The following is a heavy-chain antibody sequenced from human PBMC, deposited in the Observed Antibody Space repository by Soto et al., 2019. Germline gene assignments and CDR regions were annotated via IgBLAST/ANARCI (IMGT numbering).Heavy chain of an antibody. CDR2: IDGNDDT. J-gene: IGHJ5*01. CDR1: GFSLSSSGVG. D-gene: IGHD3-3*01. V-gene: IGHV2-5*01. CDR3: ARDTRPYDFWSGYYDS. Sequence: QITLKESGPTLVKPTQTLTLTCTFSGFSLSSSGVGVGWIRQPPGKALEWLAVIDGNDDTRYNPSLKSRLALTKDTSKNQVVLTMTNMDPVDTATYYCARDTRPYDFWSGYYDSWGPGTLVTVSS.